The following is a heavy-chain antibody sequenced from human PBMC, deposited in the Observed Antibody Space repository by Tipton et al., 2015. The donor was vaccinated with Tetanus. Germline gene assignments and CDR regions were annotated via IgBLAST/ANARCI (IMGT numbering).Heavy chain of an antibody. V-gene: IGHV3-30-3*01. CDR3: ARDRSPIKPNRGYSYGQHYCSDMND. CDR2: ISYDGSNK. D-gene: IGHD5-18*01. Sequence: RSLRLSCAASGFTFSSYAMSWVRQAPGKGLEWVAVISYDGSNKYYADSVKGRITISRDNSKNTLYVQMNSLRAEDTAEFYCARDRSPIKPNRGYSYGQHYCSDMNDWGQGTTVTVSS. CDR1: GFTFSSYA. J-gene: IGHJ6*02.